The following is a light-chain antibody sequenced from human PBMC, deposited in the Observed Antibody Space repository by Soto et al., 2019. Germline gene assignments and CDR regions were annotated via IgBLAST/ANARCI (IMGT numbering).Light chain of an antibody. CDR1: QTISSW. Sequence: DIQMTQSPSPLSGSVGDSVTITCRASQTISSWLAWYQQKPGKAPKLLIYKASTLKSGVPSRFSGSGSGTDFTLTISSLQPEDFATYYCQQANSFPLTFGGGTKVDIK. CDR3: QQANSFPLT. V-gene: IGKV1-5*03. J-gene: IGKJ4*01. CDR2: KAS.